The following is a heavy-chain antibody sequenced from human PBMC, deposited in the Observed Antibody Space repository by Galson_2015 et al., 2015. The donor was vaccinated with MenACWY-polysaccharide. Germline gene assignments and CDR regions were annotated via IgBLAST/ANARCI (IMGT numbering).Heavy chain of an antibody. CDR3: ARVDIVTTNYFDY. V-gene: IGHV4-34*01. J-gene: IGHJ4*02. CDR1: GASFSGYY. Sequence: ETLSLTCAVYGASFSGYYWSWLRQPPGRGLEWIGEINHRGSTNYNPSLKSRVTISVDTSKNQFSLKLNSMTAADTAIYYCARVDIVTTNYFDYWGQGILVTVSS. CDR2: INHRGST. D-gene: IGHD5-12*01.